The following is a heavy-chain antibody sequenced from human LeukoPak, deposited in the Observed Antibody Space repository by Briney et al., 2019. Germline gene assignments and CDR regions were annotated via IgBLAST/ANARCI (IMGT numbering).Heavy chain of an antibody. D-gene: IGHD3-3*01. J-gene: IGHJ5*02. Sequence: ASVKVSCKASGYTFTSYGISWVRQAPGQGLEWMGWISAYNGNTNYAQKLQGRVTMATDTSTSTAYMELRSLRSDDTAVYYCARASYDFWSGPNSARWFDPWGQGTLVTVSS. CDR2: ISAYNGNT. CDR3: ARASYDFWSGPNSARWFDP. CDR1: GYTFTSYG. V-gene: IGHV1-18*01.